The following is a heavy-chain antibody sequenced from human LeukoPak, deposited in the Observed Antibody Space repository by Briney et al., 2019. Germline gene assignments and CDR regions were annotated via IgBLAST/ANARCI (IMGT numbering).Heavy chain of an antibody. CDR2: ISGSGGST. V-gene: IGHV3-23*01. CDR1: GFTFSSYA. Sequence: GGSLRLSCAASGFTFSSYAMSWVRQAPGKGLEWVSAISGSGGSTYYADSVKGRLTISRDNSKNTLYLQMNSLRAEDTAVYYCAKDRLTVAGPRDAFDIWGQGTMVTVSS. CDR3: AKDRLTVAGPRDAFDI. J-gene: IGHJ3*02. D-gene: IGHD6-19*01.